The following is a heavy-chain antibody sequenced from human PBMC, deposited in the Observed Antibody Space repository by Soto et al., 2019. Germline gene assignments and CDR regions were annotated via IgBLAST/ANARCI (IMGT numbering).Heavy chain of an antibody. Sequence: KASETLSLTCAVSGGSISSSNWWSWVRQPPGKGLEWIGYLYNTGSTIYNPSLKSRVTISVDTSKNQFSLKLSSVTAADTAVYYCASGHPVFIQHWSQGTLVTVSS. CDR1: GGSISSSNW. J-gene: IGHJ1*01. CDR2: LYNTGST. V-gene: IGHV4-4*02. CDR3: ASGHPVFIQH. D-gene: IGHD3-10*01.